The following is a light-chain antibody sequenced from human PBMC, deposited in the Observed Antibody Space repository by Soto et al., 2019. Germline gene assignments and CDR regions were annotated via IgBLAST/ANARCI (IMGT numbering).Light chain of an antibody. CDR3: QQYGSSPPIT. Sequence: VLTQSAATLSLSPGEGATVSCRASQSVSSHLAWYQQKRGQAPRLLIYDASSRATGIPDRFSGSGSGTDFTLTISRLEPEDFAVYYCQQYGSSPPITFGQGTRLEI. J-gene: IGKJ5*01. CDR1: QSVSSH. CDR2: DAS. V-gene: IGKV3-20*01.